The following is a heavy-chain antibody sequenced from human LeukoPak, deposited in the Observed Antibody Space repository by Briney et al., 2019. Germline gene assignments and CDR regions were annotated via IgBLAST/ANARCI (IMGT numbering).Heavy chain of an antibody. Sequence: PSETLSLTCAVYGGSFSDYYWSWIRQPPGKGLEWIGEINHSGSTNYNPSLKSRVTISVDTSKNQFSLKLSSVTAADTAVYYCARGRKYGDYYYYYYGMDVWGQGTTVTVSS. J-gene: IGHJ6*02. CDR3: ARGRKYGDYYYYYYGMDV. CDR1: GGSFSDYY. CDR2: INHSGST. V-gene: IGHV4-34*01. D-gene: IGHD4-17*01.